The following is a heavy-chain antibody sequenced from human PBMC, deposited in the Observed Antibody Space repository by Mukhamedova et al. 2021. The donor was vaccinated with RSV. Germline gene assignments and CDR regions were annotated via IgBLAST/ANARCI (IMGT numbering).Heavy chain of an antibody. CDR2: IYYSGST. J-gene: IGHJ6*03. Sequence: GSIYYSGSTYYNPSLKSRVTISVDTSKNQFSLKLSSVTAADTAVYYCARRGAGVKSRYYYYYMDVWGKGTTVTVSS. CDR3: ARRGAGVKSRYYYYYMDV. V-gene: IGHV4-39*01. D-gene: IGHD3-3*01.